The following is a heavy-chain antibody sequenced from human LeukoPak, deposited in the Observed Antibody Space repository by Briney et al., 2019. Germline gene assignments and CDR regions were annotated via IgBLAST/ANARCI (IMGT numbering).Heavy chain of an antibody. V-gene: IGHV3-23*01. D-gene: IGHD3-10*01. CDR2: VSASGSSR. J-gene: IGHJ6*02. CDR3: ARVRISRFGELSYCYYGMDV. CDR1: GFTFANHD. Sequence: GGSPTLSCAASGFTFANHDMSWVRQAPGKGLEWVSGVSASGSSRFYADSVKGRFTVSRDNSKNTLYLQMNSLRAEDTAVYYCARVRISRFGELSYCYYGMDVWGQGTTVTVSS.